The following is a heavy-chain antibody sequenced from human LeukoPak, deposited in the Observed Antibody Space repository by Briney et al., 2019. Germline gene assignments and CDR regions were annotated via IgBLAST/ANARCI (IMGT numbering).Heavy chain of an antibody. V-gene: IGHV3-48*04. Sequence: PGGSLRLSCAASGFIFSTYGMSWVRQAPGKGLEWVSYISSSGSTIYYADSVKGRFTISRDNAKNSLYLQMNSLRAEDTAVYYCAELGITMIGGVWGKGTTVTISS. CDR2: ISSSGSTI. D-gene: IGHD3-10*02. CDR3: AELGITMIGGV. CDR1: GFIFSTYG. J-gene: IGHJ6*04.